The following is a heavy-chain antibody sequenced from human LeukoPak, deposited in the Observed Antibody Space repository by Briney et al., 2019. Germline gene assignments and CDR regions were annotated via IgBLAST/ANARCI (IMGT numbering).Heavy chain of an antibody. CDR3: TRDPQNDY. CDR1: GFTFSSFE. J-gene: IGHJ4*02. CDR2: ISGSGSTI. Sequence: GGSLRLSCAASGFTFSSFEMNWVRQAPGKGLEWVSYISGSGSTIYYADSVKGRFNISRDNAKNSLYLQMNSLRAEDTAVYYCTRDPQNDYWGQGTLVTVSS. V-gene: IGHV3-48*03.